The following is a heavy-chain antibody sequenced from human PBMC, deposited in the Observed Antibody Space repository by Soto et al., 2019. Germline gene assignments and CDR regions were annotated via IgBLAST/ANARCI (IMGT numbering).Heavy chain of an antibody. D-gene: IGHD2-15*01. J-gene: IGHJ6*02. Sequence: GASVKVSRKGSGFTFTSSAMHWVRQARGQRLEWIGWIVVGSGNTNYAQTFQGRVTITADESTSTVYMELSSLRSDDTAVYFCARYRHCSGDSCNYYYIMDVWGQGTTVTVS. CDR1: GFTFTSSA. CDR2: IVVGSGNT. CDR3: ARYRHCSGDSCNYYYIMDV. V-gene: IGHV1-58*02.